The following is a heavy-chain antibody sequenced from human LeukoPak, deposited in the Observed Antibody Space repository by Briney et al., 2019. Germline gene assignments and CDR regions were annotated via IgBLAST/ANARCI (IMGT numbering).Heavy chain of an antibody. CDR1: GFTLSSYE. J-gene: IGHJ4*02. V-gene: IGHV3-23*01. CDR2: ISGSGGST. Sequence: KPGGSLRLSCAASGFTLSSYEMNWVRQAPGKGLEWVSAISGSGGSTYYADSVKGRFTISRDNSKNTLYLQMNSLRAEDTAVYYCAKKGGSSSWYDACFDYLGQGTLVTVSS. D-gene: IGHD6-13*01. CDR3: AKKGGSSSWYDACFDY.